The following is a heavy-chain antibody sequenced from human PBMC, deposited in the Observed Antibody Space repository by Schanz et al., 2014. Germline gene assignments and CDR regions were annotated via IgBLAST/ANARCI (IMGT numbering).Heavy chain of an antibody. V-gene: IGHV3-23*04. CDR2: ISGSGGST. J-gene: IGHJ4*02. CDR1: GFSFGNYG. CDR3: ARDRRNADLDY. D-gene: IGHD1-1*01. Sequence: VQLVESGGGLVQPGGSLRLSCEASGFSFGNYGMSWVRQAPGKGLEWVSAISGSGGSTYYADSVKGRFTISRDNSKNTLYLQMNSLRAEDTALYYCARDRRNADLDYWGQGTLVTVSS.